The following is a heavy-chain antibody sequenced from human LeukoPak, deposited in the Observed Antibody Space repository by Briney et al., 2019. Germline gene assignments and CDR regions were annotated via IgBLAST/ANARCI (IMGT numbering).Heavy chain of an antibody. CDR3: ARQTGSGLFILP. CDR1: GVSISSSNSY. J-gene: IGHJ4*02. D-gene: IGHD3/OR15-3a*01. CDR2: IYCSGNT. Sequence: SETLSLTCTVSGVSISSSNSYWGWIRQPPGKRLEWIGSIYCSGNTYYNASLKSQVSISIDTSKNQFSLRLTSVTAADTAVYYCARQTGSGLFILPGGRGTLVTVSS. V-gene: IGHV4-39*01.